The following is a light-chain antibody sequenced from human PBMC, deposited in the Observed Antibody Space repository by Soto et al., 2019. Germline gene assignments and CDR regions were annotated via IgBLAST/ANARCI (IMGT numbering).Light chain of an antibody. CDR2: GAS. J-gene: IGKJ5*01. Sequence: ILMTQSPATLSVKPGESATLSCRASQSVSTSLAWYQQKPGQAPRLLIYGASTRATDIPARFSGSGSGTEFTLTISSLQSEDFAVYYCQQYHHWPPITFGQGTLLEVK. V-gene: IGKV3-15*01. CDR3: QQYHHWPPIT. CDR1: QSVSTS.